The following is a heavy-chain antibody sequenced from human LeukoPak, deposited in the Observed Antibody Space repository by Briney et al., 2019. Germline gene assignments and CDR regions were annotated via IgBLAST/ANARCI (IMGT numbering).Heavy chain of an antibody. J-gene: IGHJ4*02. Sequence: SQTLSLTCAISGDSVSSNSAAWNWLRQSPSRGLEWLGRTYYRSKWYNDYAVSVKSRITINPDTSKNQFSLKLSSVTAADTAVYYCAGDGGNGAFDYWGQGNLVTVSS. CDR1: GDSVSSNSAA. D-gene: IGHD4-23*01. CDR2: TYYRSKWYN. V-gene: IGHV6-1*01. CDR3: AGDGGNGAFDY.